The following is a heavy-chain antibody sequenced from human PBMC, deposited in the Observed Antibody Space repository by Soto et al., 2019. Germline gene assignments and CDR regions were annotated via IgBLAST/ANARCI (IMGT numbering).Heavy chain of an antibody. D-gene: IGHD2-8*01. CDR1: GYTFTSYD. Sequence: ASVKVSCKASGYTFTSYDINWVRQATGQGLEWMGWMNPNSGNTGYAQKFQGRVTMTRNTSINTAYMELSSLRSEDTAVYYCARGSPYCTNGVCYSYWGQGTLVTVSS. J-gene: IGHJ4*02. CDR2: MNPNSGNT. CDR3: ARGSPYCTNGVCYSY. V-gene: IGHV1-8*01.